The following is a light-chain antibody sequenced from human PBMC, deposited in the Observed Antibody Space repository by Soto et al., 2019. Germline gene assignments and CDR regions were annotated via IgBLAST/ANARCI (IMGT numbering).Light chain of an antibody. CDR2: DAS. CDR1: QTVTNNF. Sequence: IVLTQSPGTLSLSPGERATLSCRASQTVTNNFLVWYQQKLGQSPRLLIYDASTRPTGIPARFGGMGSGTQFTLTITSLQSEDFAVYYCQQFHKWPPLTFGGGTKVDI. V-gene: IGKV3-15*01. CDR3: QQFHKWPPLT. J-gene: IGKJ4*01.